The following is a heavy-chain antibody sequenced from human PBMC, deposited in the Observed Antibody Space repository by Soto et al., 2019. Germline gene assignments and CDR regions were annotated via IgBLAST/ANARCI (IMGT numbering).Heavy chain of an antibody. Sequence: PSETLSLTCAVSSGSISSSNWWSWVRQPPGKGLEWIGEIYHSGSTNYNPSLKSRVTISVDKSKNKFTLKLRSVTAADTAVYYCARGSIAALYYYYYYMDVWGKGTTVTVSS. CDR3: ARGSIAALYYYYYYMDV. J-gene: IGHJ6*03. CDR1: SGSISSSNW. CDR2: IYHSGST. V-gene: IGHV4-4*02. D-gene: IGHD6-6*01.